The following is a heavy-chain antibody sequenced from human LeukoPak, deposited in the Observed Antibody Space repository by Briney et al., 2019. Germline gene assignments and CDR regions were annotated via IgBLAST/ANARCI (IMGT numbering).Heavy chain of an antibody. J-gene: IGHJ2*01. CDR1: GGSISSYY. D-gene: IGHD3-9*01. CDR3: ARQKRFTIFSAWSFDL. Sequence: PSETLSLTCTVSGGSISSYYWSWIRQPPGKGLEWIGYIYYSGSTNYNPSLKSRVTISVDTSKNQFSLKLSSVTAADTAVYYCARQKRFTIFSAWSFDLWGRGTLVTVSS. V-gene: IGHV4-59*08. CDR2: IYYSGST.